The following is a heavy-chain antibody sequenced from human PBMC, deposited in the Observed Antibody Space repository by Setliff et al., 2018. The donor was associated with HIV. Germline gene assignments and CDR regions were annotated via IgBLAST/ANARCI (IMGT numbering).Heavy chain of an antibody. J-gene: IGHJ4*02. Sequence: PSETLSLTCSVSHYSISSEYYWGWSRQPPGKGLEYIGSIYRSGSTYYSPFFKSRVSMSIDTSKDQFSLRLKSLTASDTAVYYCARLDTIMLYTDCWGQGTLVTVSS. D-gene: IGHD3-16*01. CDR2: IYRSGST. CDR3: ARLDTIMLYTDC. CDR1: HYSISSEYY. V-gene: IGHV4-38-2*02.